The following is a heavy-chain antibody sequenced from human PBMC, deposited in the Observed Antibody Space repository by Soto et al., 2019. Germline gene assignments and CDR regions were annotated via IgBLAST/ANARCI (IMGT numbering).Heavy chain of an antibody. Sequence: ASVKVSCKASGYTFINYYMRWVRQAPGQGFEWMGRISPKSGATNYAQKFQGRVSMTWDTSPKTAYMELSSLMSEDTAVYYCARPPGYISGWQYFDLWGQGTLVTVSS. CDR2: ISPKSGAT. CDR3: ARPPGYISGWQYFDL. D-gene: IGHD6-19*01. CDR1: GYTFINYY. J-gene: IGHJ4*02. V-gene: IGHV1-2*02.